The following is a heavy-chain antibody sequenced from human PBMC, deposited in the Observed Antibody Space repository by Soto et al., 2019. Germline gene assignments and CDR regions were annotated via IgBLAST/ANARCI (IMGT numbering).Heavy chain of an antibody. D-gene: IGHD6-25*01. CDR1: GFTFNYYA. V-gene: IGHV3-30-3*01. J-gene: IGHJ5*02. CDR2: ISYGGSNK. Sequence: QVQLVESGGGVVQPGRSLRLSCAASGFTFNYYAMHWVRQAPGKGLEWVALISYGGSNKYYADSVKGRFTISRDNSENTLYLQMNSLGVDDTAVYYCARDHAPAAEEVWFDPWGQGTLVTVSS. CDR3: ARDHAPAAEEVWFDP.